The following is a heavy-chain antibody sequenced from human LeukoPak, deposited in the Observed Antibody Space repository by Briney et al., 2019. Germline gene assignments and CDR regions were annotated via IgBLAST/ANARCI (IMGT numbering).Heavy chain of an antibody. D-gene: IGHD3-22*01. V-gene: IGHV3-30*02. J-gene: IGHJ4*02. CDR2: IRYDGSNK. CDR1: GFPFSSYG. CDR3: AKDYYDSSGLGY. Sequence: GGPLRLSRAPSGFPFSSYGMHWVRQAPGKGLEWVAIIRYDGSNKYYANSVKGRFTISRDNSKNTLYLQMNSLRAEDTAVYYCAKDYYDSSGLGYWGQGTLVTVSS.